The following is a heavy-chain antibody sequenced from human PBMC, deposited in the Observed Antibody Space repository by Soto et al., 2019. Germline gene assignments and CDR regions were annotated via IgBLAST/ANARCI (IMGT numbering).Heavy chain of an antibody. CDR3: ARDLDYYGSGNYYNRIDY. J-gene: IGHJ4*02. D-gene: IGHD3-10*01. Sequence: QVQLVQSGAEVKKPGSSVKVSCKVSGGPFSDYAVSWVRQAPGQGLEWMGGIIPMFGTANYAQKFQGSVTSTADESTTTAYMELSSLRSEDTAVYYCARDLDYYGSGNYYNRIDYWGQGTLVTVSS. CDR1: GGPFSDYA. V-gene: IGHV1-69*01. CDR2: IIPMFGTA.